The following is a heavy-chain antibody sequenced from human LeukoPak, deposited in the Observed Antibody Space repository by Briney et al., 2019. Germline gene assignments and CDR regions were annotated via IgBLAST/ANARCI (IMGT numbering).Heavy chain of an antibody. D-gene: IGHD6-13*01. CDR2: ISGSGGST. Sequence: SLTHLCAASGLSFSNDARSWFGQALGNGLDWVSAISGSGGSTYYADSVKGRFTISRDNSKNTLYLQMNSLRAEDTAVYYCAKDSTQQLVHYYYYGMDVWGQGTTVTVSS. J-gene: IGHJ6*02. CDR3: AKDSTQQLVHYYYYGMDV. CDR1: GLSFSNDA. V-gene: IGHV3-23*01.